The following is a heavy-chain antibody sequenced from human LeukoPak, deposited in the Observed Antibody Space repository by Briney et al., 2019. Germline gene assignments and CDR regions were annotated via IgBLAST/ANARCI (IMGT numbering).Heavy chain of an antibody. D-gene: IGHD2-15*01. CDR3: TTGKRYYSGGSCYGIDY. Sequence: PGGSLRLSCAASGFTFSNAWMSWVRQAPGKGLEWVGRIKSKTDGGTTDYAAPMKGRFTISRDDSKNTLYLQMNSLKTEDTAVYYCTTGKRYYSGGSCYGIDYWGQGTLVTVSS. J-gene: IGHJ4*02. CDR1: GFTFSNAW. V-gene: IGHV3-15*01. CDR2: IKSKTDGGTT.